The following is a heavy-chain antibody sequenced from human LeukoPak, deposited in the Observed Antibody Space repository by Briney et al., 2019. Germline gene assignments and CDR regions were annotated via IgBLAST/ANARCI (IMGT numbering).Heavy chain of an antibody. V-gene: IGHV3-30-3*01. CDR3: ARDGGPDIVVVPAAIHYYYMDV. J-gene: IGHJ6*03. Sequence: GGSLRLSCAASGFTFSSYAMHWVRQAPGKGLEWVAVISYDGSNKYYADSVKSRFTISRDNSKNTLYLQMNSLRAEDTAVYHCARDGGPDIVVVPAAIHYYYMDVWGKGTTVTVSS. CDR2: ISYDGSNK. CDR1: GFTFSSYA. D-gene: IGHD2-2*01.